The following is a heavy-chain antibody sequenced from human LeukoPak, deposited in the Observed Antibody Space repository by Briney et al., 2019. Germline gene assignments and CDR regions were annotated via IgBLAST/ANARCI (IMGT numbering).Heavy chain of an antibody. CDR3: AKDPSPYYYDSRGSWFDP. J-gene: IGHJ5*02. Sequence: PGGSLRLSCAASGFTFDDYAMHWVRHAPGKGLEWVSGISWNSGSIGYADSVKGRFTISRDNAKNSLYLQMNSLRAEDTALYYCAKDPSPYYYDSRGSWFDPWGQGTLVTVSS. CDR2: ISWNSGSI. D-gene: IGHD3-22*01. V-gene: IGHV3-9*01. CDR1: GFTFDDYA.